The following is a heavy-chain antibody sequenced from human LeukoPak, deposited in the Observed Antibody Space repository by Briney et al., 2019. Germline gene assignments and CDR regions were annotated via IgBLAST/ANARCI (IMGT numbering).Heavy chain of an antibody. CDR1: GVNSGDYW. CDR2: IREDGNQK. CDR3: ARDPTYHDSSGHYYDALDL. J-gene: IGHJ3*01. V-gene: IGHV3-7*03. Sequence: GGSLRLSCAASGVNSGDYWMTWVRQAPGKGLEWVANIREDGNQKYYVDSVKGRFTISRDNAKNSLHLEMNTLRVEDTAVYYCARDPTYHDSSGHYYDALDLWGQGTLVTVSS. D-gene: IGHD3-22*01.